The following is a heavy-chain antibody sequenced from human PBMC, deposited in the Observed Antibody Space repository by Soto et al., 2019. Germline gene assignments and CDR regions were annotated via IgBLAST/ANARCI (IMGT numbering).Heavy chain of an antibody. CDR1: GGSSSSSSYY. V-gene: IGHV4-39*01. D-gene: IGHD2-15*01. Sequence: SETLSLTCTVSGGSSSSSSYYWGWIRQPPGKGLEWIGSIYYSGSTYYNPSLKSRVTISVDTSKNQFSLKLSSVTAADTAVYYCARSRIHAYMDVWGKGTTVTVSS. CDR3: ARSRIHAYMDV. CDR2: IYYSGST. J-gene: IGHJ6*03.